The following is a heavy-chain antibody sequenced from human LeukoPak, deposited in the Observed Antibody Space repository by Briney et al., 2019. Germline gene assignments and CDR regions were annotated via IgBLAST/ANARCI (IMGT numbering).Heavy chain of an antibody. D-gene: IGHD3-22*01. CDR1: GYTFTGYY. J-gene: IGHJ1*01. CDR3: ATSSGYYVGYIRH. V-gene: IGHV1-2*02. Sequence: ASVKVSCKASGYTFTGYYMHWVRQAPGQGLEWMGWINPNSGGTNYAQKFQGRVTMTRDTSISTAYMELSSLRSDDTAVCYCATSSGYYVGYIRHWGQGTLVTVSS. CDR2: INPNSGGT.